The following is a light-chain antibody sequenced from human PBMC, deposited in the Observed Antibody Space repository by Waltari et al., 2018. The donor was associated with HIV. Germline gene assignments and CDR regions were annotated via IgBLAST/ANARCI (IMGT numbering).Light chain of an antibody. V-gene: IGLV3-19*01. CDR3: NSRDSSGHHLRV. Sequence: SSELTQDPSVSVALGQTVNITCQGDSLRTFYASWYHQKPGQAPVLVIYNKDIRPSGIPDRFSVSSSGNPASLTITGAQAEDEADYYCNSRDSSGHHLRVFGGGTRLTVL. J-gene: IGLJ3*02. CDR1: SLRTFY. CDR2: NKD.